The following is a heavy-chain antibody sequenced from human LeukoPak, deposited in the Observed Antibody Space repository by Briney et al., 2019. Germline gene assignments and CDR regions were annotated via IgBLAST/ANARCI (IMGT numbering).Heavy chain of an antibody. V-gene: IGHV3-23*01. CDR2: ITSSGGET. J-gene: IGHJ3*02. CDR3: ARDFCSGGSCYPDAFDI. Sequence: GGSLRLSCAASGFTFSSFGMSWVRQAPGKGLEWVSLITSSGGETFYEDSVKGRFTISRDNSKKTLYLEMNSLRAEDTAVYYCARDFCSGGSCYPDAFDIWGQGTMVTVSS. D-gene: IGHD2-15*01. CDR1: GFTFSSFG.